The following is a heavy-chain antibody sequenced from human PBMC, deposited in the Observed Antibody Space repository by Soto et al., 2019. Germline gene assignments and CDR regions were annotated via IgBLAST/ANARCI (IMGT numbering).Heavy chain of an antibody. J-gene: IGHJ4*02. Sequence: SETLSLTCAVSGGSISSSNWWSWVRQPPGKGLEWIGEIYHSGSTNYNPSLKSRVTISVDKSKNQFSLKLSSVTTADTAVYYCARDPYGSGSFDYWGQGTLVTVSS. CDR3: ARDPYGSGSFDY. CDR2: IYHSGST. V-gene: IGHV4-4*02. CDR1: GGSISSSNW. D-gene: IGHD3-10*01.